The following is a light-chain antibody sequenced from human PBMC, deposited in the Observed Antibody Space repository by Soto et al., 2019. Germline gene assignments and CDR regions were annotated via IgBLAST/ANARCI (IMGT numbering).Light chain of an antibody. J-gene: IGKJ2*01. CDR3: QQANSFPYT. CDR2: AAS. Sequence: DIQMTQSPSSLSASVGDRVTITCRASQSISSWLAWYQQKPGKAPKLLIYAASSLQSGVPSRFSGSGSGTDFTLTIISLQPEDFATYYCQQANSFPYTFGQGTKVDIK. CDR1: QSISSW. V-gene: IGKV1-12*01.